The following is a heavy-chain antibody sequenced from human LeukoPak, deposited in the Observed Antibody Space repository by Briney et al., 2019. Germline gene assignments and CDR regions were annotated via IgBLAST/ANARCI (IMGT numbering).Heavy chain of an antibody. Sequence: ASVKVSCKVSGYSVMELSMHWVRQAPGKGLEWMGGFDPADGETVYAHRFQGRLTMTEDTSTNTGYMELTSLRSEDTAVYYCAADGGGLSSVVTPRSSPFDYWGQGTLVTVSS. V-gene: IGHV1-24*01. CDR1: GYSVMELS. J-gene: IGHJ4*02. D-gene: IGHD4-23*01. CDR3: AADGGGLSSVVTPRSSPFDY. CDR2: FDPADGET.